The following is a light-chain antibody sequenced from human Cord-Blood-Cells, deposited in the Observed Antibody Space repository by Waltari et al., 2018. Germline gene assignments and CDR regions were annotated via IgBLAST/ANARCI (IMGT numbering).Light chain of an antibody. CDR3: QQSYSTPYT. J-gene: IGKJ2*01. CDR1: QSISSY. Sequence: DLQMTQSPSSLSASVADRVTITCRASQSISSYLNWYQQKPGKAPKLLIYAAPSLQSGVPSRFSGSGSGTDFTLTISSLQPEDFATYYCQQSYSTPYTFGQGTKLEIK. CDR2: AAP. V-gene: IGKV1-39*01.